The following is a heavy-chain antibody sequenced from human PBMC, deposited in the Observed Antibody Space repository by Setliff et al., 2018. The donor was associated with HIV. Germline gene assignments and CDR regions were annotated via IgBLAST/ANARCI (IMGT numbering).Heavy chain of an antibody. D-gene: IGHD1-20*01. Sequence: ETLSLTCAVSGYSISSGYYWGWIRQPPGKGLEWIGSIYHSGSTYYNPSLKSRVTISVDTSKNQFSLKLSSVTAADTAVYYCARQYNRQYGMDVWGQGTTVTVSS. CDR1: GYSISSGYY. V-gene: IGHV4-38-2*01. J-gene: IGHJ6*02. CDR2: IYHSGST. CDR3: ARQYNRQYGMDV.